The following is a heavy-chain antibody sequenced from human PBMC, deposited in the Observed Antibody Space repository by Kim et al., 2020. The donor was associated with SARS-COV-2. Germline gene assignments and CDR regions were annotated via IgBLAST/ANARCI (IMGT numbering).Heavy chain of an antibody. V-gene: IGHV3-23*01. D-gene: IGHD3-9*01. CDR3: AKGANARYFDWLSIPDWFDP. Sequence: GGSLRLSCAASGFTFSSYAMSWVHQVPGKGLEWVSDISGSGGSTYYADSVKGRFTISRDKSKNTLYLQMNSLRAEDTAVYYCAKGANARYFDWLSIPDWFDPWGQGTLVTVSS. CDR2: ISGSGGST. J-gene: IGHJ5*02. CDR1: GFTFSSYA.